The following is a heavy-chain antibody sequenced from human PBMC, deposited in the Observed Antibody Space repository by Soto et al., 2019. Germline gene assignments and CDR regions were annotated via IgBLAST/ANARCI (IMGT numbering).Heavy chain of an antibody. CDR1: GFTFSSYG. J-gene: IGHJ5*02. CDR3: ARDGGCRDGYTVGCNWFDP. Sequence: PLGVLRLYCAASGFTFSSYGMHWDSQAPGKGLEGVAVIWYDGSNKYYADSVKGRFTISRDNSKNTLYLQMNSLRAEDTAVYYCARDGGCRDGYTVGCNWFDP. CDR2: IWYDGSNK. D-gene: IGHD5-12*01. V-gene: IGHV3-33*01.